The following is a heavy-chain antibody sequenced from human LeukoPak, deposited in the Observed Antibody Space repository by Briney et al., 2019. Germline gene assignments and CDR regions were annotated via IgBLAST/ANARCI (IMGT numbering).Heavy chain of an antibody. Sequence: SETLSLTCTVSGVSISSYYWSWIRQPPGKGLEWIGYISTSGSTDYSPSLKSRVTISVDRSKNQFSLNLSSVTAADTAVYYCARHDEGSGWYRSYIDLWGRSTLVIVPS. J-gene: IGHJ2*01. CDR3: ARHDEGSGWYRSYIDL. CDR1: GVSISSYY. CDR2: ISTSGST. V-gene: IGHV4-4*09. D-gene: IGHD6-19*01.